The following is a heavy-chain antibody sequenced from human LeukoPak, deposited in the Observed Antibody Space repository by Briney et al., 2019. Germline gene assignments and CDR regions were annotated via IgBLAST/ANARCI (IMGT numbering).Heavy chain of an antibody. CDR3: ARPKGVVPAAMHHNWFDP. D-gene: IGHD2-2*01. J-gene: IGHJ5*02. CDR1: GGSISDYY. V-gene: IGHV4-39*01. Sequence: SETLSLTCTVSGGSISDYYWGWIRQPPGKGLEWIGSIYYSGSTYYNPSLKSRVTISVDTSKNQFSLKLSSVTAADTAVYYCARPKGVVPAAMHHNWFDPWGQGTLVTVSS. CDR2: IYYSGST.